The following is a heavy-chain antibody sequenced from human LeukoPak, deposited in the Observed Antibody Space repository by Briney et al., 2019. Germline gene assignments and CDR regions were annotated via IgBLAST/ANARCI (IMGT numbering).Heavy chain of an antibody. Sequence: ASVKVSCKASGGTFSSYAISWVRQAPGQGLEWMGGIIPIFGTANYAQKFQGRVTMTRDTSTSTVYMELSSLRSEDTAVYYCARARRGRDFDYWGQGTLVTVSS. V-gene: IGHV1-69*05. D-gene: IGHD5-24*01. CDR3: ARARRGRDFDY. CDR1: GGTFSSYA. CDR2: IIPIFGTA. J-gene: IGHJ4*02.